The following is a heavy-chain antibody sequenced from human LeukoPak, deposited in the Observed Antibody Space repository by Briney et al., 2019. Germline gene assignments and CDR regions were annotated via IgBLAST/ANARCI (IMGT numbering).Heavy chain of an antibody. CDR3: AKGKGSSSSSIDW. CDR1: GFTFNTYA. D-gene: IGHD2-15*01. CDR2: ISDSGGST. J-gene: IGHJ4*02. V-gene: IGHV3-23*01. Sequence: PGGSLRLSCAASGFTFNTYAMNWVRQAPGKGLEWVSAISDSGGSTYYADSVKGRFTISRDNSKSTVYLQIHRLRAEDTAVYYCAKGKGSSSSSIDWWGQGTLVTVSS.